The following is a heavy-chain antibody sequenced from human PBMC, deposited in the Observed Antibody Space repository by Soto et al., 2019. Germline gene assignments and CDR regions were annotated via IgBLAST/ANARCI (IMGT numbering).Heavy chain of an antibody. CDR1: VFTFSSYA. CDR3: AKDRARQQLALRGDY. D-gene: IGHD6-13*01. V-gene: IGHV3-23*01. J-gene: IGHJ4*02. CDR2: ISGSGGST. Sequence: GSLRLSCAASVFTFSSYAMSWVRQAPGKGLEWVSAISGSGGSTYYADSVKGRFTISRDNSKNTLYLQMNSLRAEDTAVYYCAKDRARQQLALRGDYWGQGTLVTVSS.